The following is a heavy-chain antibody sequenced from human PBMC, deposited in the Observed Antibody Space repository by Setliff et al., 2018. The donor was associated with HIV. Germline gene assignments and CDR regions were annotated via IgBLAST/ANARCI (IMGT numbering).Heavy chain of an antibody. D-gene: IGHD6-19*01. CDR2: MMPSSGNT. J-gene: IGHJ4*02. CDR3: ARVPLSGWLYFDY. Sequence: ASVKVSCKASGYTFTSYDINWVRQATGQGLEWMGWMMPSSGNTGYAQKFQGRVTMTTDTSTSTAYMELRSLRSDATAVYYCARVPLSGWLYFDYWGQGTLVTVS. CDR1: GYTFTSYD. V-gene: IGHV1-8*02.